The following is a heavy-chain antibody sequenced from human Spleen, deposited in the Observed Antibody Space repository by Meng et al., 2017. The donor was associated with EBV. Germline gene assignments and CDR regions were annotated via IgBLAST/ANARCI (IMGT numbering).Heavy chain of an antibody. CDR1: GGTFNSDA. CDR2: LIPMLGAP. CDR3: ASESGRGYTPDY. Sequence: QVQLVQSGAEVKKPGSSVKVSCKTSGGTFNSDAISWVRQAPGQGLEWMGGLIPMLGAPNYEQKFQDRVTIIADKSTSIHYMELSSLRSDDTAVYYCASESGRGYTPDYWGRGTLVTVSS. V-gene: IGHV1-69*06. D-gene: IGHD3-10*01. J-gene: IGHJ4*02.